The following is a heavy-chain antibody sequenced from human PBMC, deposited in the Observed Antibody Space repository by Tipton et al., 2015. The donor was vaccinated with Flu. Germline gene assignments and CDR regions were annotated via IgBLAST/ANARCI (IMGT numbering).Heavy chain of an antibody. Sequence: TLSLTCTVSGGSISSSSYYWGWIRQPPGKGLEWIGRIYTTGSVNYNPSLRGRVTIAGDTSSNHFSLQLTSVTAADTAVYFCARSPSYSGSGIYPHYFDDWGQGTLVTVAS. J-gene: IGHJ4*02. CDR2: IYTTGSV. V-gene: IGHV4-61*02. D-gene: IGHD3-10*01. CDR1: GGSISSSSYY. CDR3: ARSPSYSGSGIYPHYFDD.